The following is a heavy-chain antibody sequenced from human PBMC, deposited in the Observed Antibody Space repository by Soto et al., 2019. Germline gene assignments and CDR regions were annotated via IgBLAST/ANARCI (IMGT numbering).Heavy chain of an antibody. D-gene: IGHD2-8*01. CDR2: ISGYNGDT. Sequence: ASVKVSCKSSGYTFSMSGISWVRQAPGQGLEWMGWISGYNGDTKYAQKFQGRVTMTVDTSTTTAYMELRSLTSDDRAVYYCAKNGQPPYYYYGMDVWGQGTTVTVSS. CDR1: GYTFSMSG. V-gene: IGHV1-18*01. J-gene: IGHJ6*02. CDR3: AKNGQPPYYYYGMDV.